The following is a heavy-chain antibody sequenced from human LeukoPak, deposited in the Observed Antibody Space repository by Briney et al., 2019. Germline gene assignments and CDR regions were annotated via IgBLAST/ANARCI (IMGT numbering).Heavy chain of an antibody. CDR1: GGSISSYF. Sequence: PSETLSLTCTVSGGSISSYFRSWIRQPPGKGLEWIGYIYYSGSTNYNPSLKSRVTISVDTSKNQFSLKLSSVTAADTAVYYCARLLDYGDYATFFDYWGQGTLVTVSS. J-gene: IGHJ4*02. D-gene: IGHD4-17*01. V-gene: IGHV4-59*08. CDR2: IYYSGST. CDR3: ARLLDYGDYATFFDY.